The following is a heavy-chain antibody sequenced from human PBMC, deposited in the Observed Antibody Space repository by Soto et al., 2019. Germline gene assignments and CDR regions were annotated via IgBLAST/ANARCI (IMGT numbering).Heavy chain of an antibody. J-gene: IGHJ3*02. CDR2: IGTAGDT. CDR1: GFTFSSYD. V-gene: IGHV3-13*01. Sequence: EVQLVESGGGLVQPGGSLRLSCAASGFTFSSYDMHWVRQATGKGLEWVSAIGTAGDTYYPGSVKGRFTISRENAKNSLYLQMNSLRAGDTAVYYCARGGYSGSYYGAFDIWGQGTMVTVSS. CDR3: ARGGYSGSYYGAFDI. D-gene: IGHD1-26*01.